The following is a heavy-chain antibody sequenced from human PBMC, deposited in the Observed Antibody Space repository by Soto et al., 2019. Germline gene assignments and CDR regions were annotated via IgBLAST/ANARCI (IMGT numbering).Heavy chain of an antibody. CDR1: GYTFTSYD. J-gene: IGHJ5*02. CDR3: ARGRIIVAGGFDP. Sequence: QVQLVQSGAEVKKPGASVKVSCKASGYTFTSYDIIWVRQATGQGLEWMGWMNPSTGNTDSAEKFHSRLXMTRNTSIRTVYMELSSLSFEDTAVNYCARGRIIVAGGFDPWGQGTLVTVSS. V-gene: IGHV1-8*01. CDR2: MNPSTGNT. D-gene: IGHD6-19*01.